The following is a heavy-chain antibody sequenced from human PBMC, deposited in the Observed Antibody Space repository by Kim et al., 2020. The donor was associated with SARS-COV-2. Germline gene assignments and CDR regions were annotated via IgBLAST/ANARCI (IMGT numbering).Heavy chain of an antibody. CDR1: GYTFTSYA. Sequence: ASVKVSCKASGYTFTSYAMHWVRQAPGQRLEWMGWINAGNGNTKYSQKFQGRVTITRDTSASTAYMELSSLRSEDTAVYYCARLVSAAGMDYYYGMDVWGQGTTVTVSS. D-gene: IGHD6-13*01. V-gene: IGHV1-3*01. J-gene: IGHJ6*02. CDR2: INAGNGNT. CDR3: ARLVSAAGMDYYYGMDV.